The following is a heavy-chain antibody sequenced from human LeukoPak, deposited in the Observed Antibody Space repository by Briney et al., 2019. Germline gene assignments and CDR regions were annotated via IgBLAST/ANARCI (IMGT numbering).Heavy chain of an antibody. D-gene: IGHD3-22*01. J-gene: IGHJ4*02. V-gene: IGHV1-69*05. CDR2: IIPIFGTA. CDR1: GGTFSSYA. CDR3: AREWYDSSGYYYFDY. Sequence: ASVKVSCKASGGTFSSYAISWVRQAPGQGLEWMGGIIPIFGTANYAQKFQGRVTMTTDTSTSTAYMELRSLRSDDTAVYYCAREWYDSSGYYYFDYWGQGTLVTVSS.